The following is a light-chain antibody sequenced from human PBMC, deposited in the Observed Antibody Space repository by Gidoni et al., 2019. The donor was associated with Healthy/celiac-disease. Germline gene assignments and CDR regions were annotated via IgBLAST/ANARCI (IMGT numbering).Light chain of an antibody. CDR2: GAT. J-gene: IGKJ4*01. Sequence: VLPHSPLPLSLSPGERATLSCRASQSVSSSYLAWYQQKPGQATRLLNDGATSRATGIPERISSRGGGKDFTITSSRQEDEDVAVYYCQQNGNPPVLTFGGXTKVEIK. CDR1: QSVSSSY. V-gene: IGKV3-20*01. CDR3: QQNGNPPVLT.